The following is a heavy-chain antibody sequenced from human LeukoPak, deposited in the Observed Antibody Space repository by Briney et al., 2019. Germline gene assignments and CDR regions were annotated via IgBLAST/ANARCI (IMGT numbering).Heavy chain of an antibody. Sequence: ASVKVSCKASGYTFTSYGISWVRQAPGQGLEWMGWISAYNGNTNYAQKLQGRVTMTTDTSTSTAYMELRSLKSDDTAVYYCARDNSMHERGWWFDPWGQGTLVTVSS. CDR1: GYTFTSYG. J-gene: IGHJ5*02. CDR3: ARDNSMHERGWWFDP. V-gene: IGHV1-18*01. D-gene: IGHD4-23*01. CDR2: ISAYNGNT.